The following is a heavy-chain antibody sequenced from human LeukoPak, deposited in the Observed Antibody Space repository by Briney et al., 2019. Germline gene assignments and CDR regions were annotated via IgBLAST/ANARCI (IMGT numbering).Heavy chain of an antibody. CDR2: ISGSGGST. CDR3: ARSFGYCSSTSCFGPFNF. CDR1: GFTFSSYA. D-gene: IGHD2-2*01. V-gene: IGHV3-23*01. J-gene: IGHJ3*01. Sequence: PGGSLRLSCAASGFTFSSYAMSWVRQAPGKGLEWVSAISGSGGSTYYADSVKGRFTISRDNSKNTLYLQMNSLRTDDTAVYYCARSFGYCSSTSCFGPFNFWGQGTRVTVSS.